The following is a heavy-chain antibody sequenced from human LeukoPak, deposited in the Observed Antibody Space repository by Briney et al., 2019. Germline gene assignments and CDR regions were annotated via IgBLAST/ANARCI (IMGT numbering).Heavy chain of an antibody. J-gene: IGHJ4*02. D-gene: IGHD1-26*01. CDR3: GGGGFRIGGAKDY. CDR1: GGSFSGYY. Sequence: PSETLSLTCAVYGGSFSGYYWSWIRQPPGKGLEWIGEINHSGSTNYNPSLKSRVTISVDTSKNQFSLKLSSVTAADTAVYYCGGGGFRIGGAKDYGGQGTLVTVSS. CDR2: INHSGST. V-gene: IGHV4-34*01.